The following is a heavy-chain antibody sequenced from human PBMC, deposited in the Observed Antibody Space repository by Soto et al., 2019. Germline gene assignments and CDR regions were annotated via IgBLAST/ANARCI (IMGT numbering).Heavy chain of an antibody. CDR3: ARGAHVPASFDY. CDR2: IIPIFGTA. J-gene: IGHJ4*02. CDR1: GGAFRSYS. D-gene: IGHD2-2*01. V-gene: IGHV1-69*13. Sequence: SVKLCCKASGGAFRSYSMSWVRHAPGQGLEWMGGIIPIFGTANYAQKFQGRVTITADESTSTAYMELSSLRSEDTAVYYCARGAHVPASFDYWGQGTLVTVSS.